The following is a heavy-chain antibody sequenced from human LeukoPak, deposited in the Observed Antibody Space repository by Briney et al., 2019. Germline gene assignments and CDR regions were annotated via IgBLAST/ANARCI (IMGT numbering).Heavy chain of an antibody. CDR2: ISYDGSNK. Sequence: GGSLRLSCAASGFTFSSYAMHWVRQAPGKGLEWVAVISYDGSNKYYADSVKGRFTISRDNSKNTLYLQMNSLRAEDTAVYYCARLWSYCSSTSCYDTNDAFDIWGQGTMVTVPS. CDR3: ARLWSYCSSTSCYDTNDAFDI. CDR1: GFTFSSYA. V-gene: IGHV3-30*04. J-gene: IGHJ3*02. D-gene: IGHD2-2*01.